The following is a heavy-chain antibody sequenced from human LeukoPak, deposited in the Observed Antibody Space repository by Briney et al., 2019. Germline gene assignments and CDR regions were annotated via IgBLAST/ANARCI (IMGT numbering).Heavy chain of an antibody. V-gene: IGHV3-53*01. CDR1: GFTVSSNY. J-gene: IGHJ3*02. CDR3: AKDHYGDYFSTGAFDI. CDR2: IYSGGST. Sequence: GGSLRLSCAASGFTVSSNYMSWVRQAPGKGLEWVSVIYSGGSTYNADSVKGRFTISRDNSKNKMYLQMNSLRAEDTAVYYCAKDHYGDYFSTGAFDIWGQGTTVIVSS. D-gene: IGHD4-17*01.